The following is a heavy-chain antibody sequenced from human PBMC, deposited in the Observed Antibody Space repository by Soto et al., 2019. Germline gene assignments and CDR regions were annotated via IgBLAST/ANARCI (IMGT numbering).Heavy chain of an antibody. CDR3: TRGPPRVQWFDP. V-gene: IGHV4-61*01. CDR2: IYFTGST. Sequence: LSLTCTVSGGAVSSGTYYWSWIRQPPGKGLEWVGHIYFTGSTNYNPSLKSRVTMSLDTSRNQFSLKLSSVTAADTAVYYCTRGPPRVQWFDPWGLGTLVTVSS. J-gene: IGHJ5*02. CDR1: GGAVSSGTYY.